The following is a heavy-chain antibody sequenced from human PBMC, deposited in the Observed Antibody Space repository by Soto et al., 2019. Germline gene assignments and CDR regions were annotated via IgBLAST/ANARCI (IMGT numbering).Heavy chain of an antibody. J-gene: IGHJ4*02. V-gene: IGHV3-23*01. CDR3: VKDRGYYDSSGYNY. Sequence: EVQLLESGGGLVQPGGSLRLSCAASGFTFSSYAMSWVRQAPGKGLEWVSAISGSGGSTYYADSVKGRFTISRDNSKNTLYLQMNSLRAEDTAVYYCVKDRGYYDSSGYNYWGQGTLVTVSS. D-gene: IGHD3-22*01. CDR2: ISGSGGST. CDR1: GFTFSSYA.